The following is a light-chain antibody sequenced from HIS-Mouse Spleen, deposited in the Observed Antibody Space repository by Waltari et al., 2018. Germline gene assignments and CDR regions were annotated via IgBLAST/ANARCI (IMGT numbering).Light chain of an antibody. CDR3: CSYAGSYTLV. V-gene: IGLV2-11*01. J-gene: IGLJ2*01. CDR1: SSDVGGYNY. Sequence: QSALTQPRSVSGSPGQSVTISCTGTSSDVGGYNYVSWYQQHPGKAPQLMIYDVSKRRSGVPDRFSGSKSGNTASLTISVLQAEDEADYYCCSYAGSYTLVFGGGTKLTVL. CDR2: DVS.